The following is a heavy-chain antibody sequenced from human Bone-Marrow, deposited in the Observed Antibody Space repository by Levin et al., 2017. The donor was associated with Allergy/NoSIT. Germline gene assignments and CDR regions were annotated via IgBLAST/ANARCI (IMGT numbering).Heavy chain of an antibody. V-gene: IGHV3-49*03. CDR1: GFTFGDYA. Sequence: GESLKISCTASGFTFGDYAMSWFRQAPGKGLEWVGFIRSKAYGGTTEYAASVKGRFTISRDDSKSIAYLQMNSLKTEDTAVYYCTRVLASTSCQNPSCYYYYMDVWGKGTTVTVSS. CDR2: IRSKAYGGTT. D-gene: IGHD2-2*01. CDR3: TRVLASTSCQNPSCYYYYMDV. J-gene: IGHJ6*03.